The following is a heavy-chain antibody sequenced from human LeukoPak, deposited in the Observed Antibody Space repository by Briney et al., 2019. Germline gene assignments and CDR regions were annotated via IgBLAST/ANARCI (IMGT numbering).Heavy chain of an antibody. V-gene: IGHV1-2*06. D-gene: IGHD5-18*01. CDR3: ARDLGYSYGYGQIDY. CDR1: GYTFTGYY. Sequence: GASVKVSCKASGYTFTGYYMHWVRQAPGQGLEWMGRINPNSGGTNYAQKFQDRVTMTRDTSISTAYMELSRLGSDDTAVYYCARDLGYSYGYGQIDYWGQGTLVTVSS. CDR2: INPNSGGT. J-gene: IGHJ4*02.